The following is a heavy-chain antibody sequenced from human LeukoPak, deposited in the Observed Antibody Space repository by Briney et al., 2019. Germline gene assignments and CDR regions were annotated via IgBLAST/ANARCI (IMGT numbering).Heavy chain of an antibody. CDR3: ARGSSAIPSYFDL. CDR1: VFTLSAYW. D-gene: IGHD2-2*02. V-gene: IGHV3-74*01. J-gene: IGHJ2*01. CDR2: IDSDGTVI. Sequence: GGSLRLSCAASVFTLSAYWMHWVRPAPGEGLVCVGCIDSDGTVIRYADSVKGRFTLSRDNVKKTIYLQKNSLRAEDTAVYYCARGSSAIPSYFDLWGRGNLGTVSS.